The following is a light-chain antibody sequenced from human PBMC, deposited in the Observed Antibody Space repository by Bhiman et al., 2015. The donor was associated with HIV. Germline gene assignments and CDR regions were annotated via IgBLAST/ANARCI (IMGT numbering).Light chain of an antibody. Sequence: QSALTQPASVSGSPGQSITISCTGSSSDVGAYNYVSWYQQHPGKAPKLIVYAVTQRPSGVPDRFSGSKSGNTASLIISGLQAEDEADYYCSSYAHSYTSLFGGGTKVTVL. CDR3: SSYAHSYTSL. J-gene: IGLJ1*01. CDR2: AVT. V-gene: IGLV2-11*01. CDR1: SSDVGAYNY.